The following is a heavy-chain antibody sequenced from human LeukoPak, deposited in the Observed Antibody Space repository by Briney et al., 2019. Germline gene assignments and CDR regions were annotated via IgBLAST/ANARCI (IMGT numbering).Heavy chain of an antibody. CDR1: GGSVSSGGYY. CDR2: IYYSGSA. J-gene: IGHJ4*02. D-gene: IGHD2-2*01. V-gene: IGHV4-31*03. Sequence: PSETLSLTCNVSGGSVSSGGYYWTWIRQHPGKGLEWIGYIYYSGSAYYNPSLKSRVIISVATSKNQFSLNLTSVTAADTAVYYCATAPAAIRAVDYWGQGTLVTVSS. CDR3: ATAPAAIRAVDY.